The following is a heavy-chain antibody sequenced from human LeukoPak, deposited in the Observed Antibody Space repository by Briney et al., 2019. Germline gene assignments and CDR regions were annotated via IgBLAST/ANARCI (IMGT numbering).Heavy chain of an antibody. CDR3: ARFLHYYDSSGFFIDAFDI. D-gene: IGHD3-22*01. CDR1: GYTFTSYA. J-gene: IGHJ3*02. Sequence: GASVKVSCKASGYTFTSYAMNWVRQAPGQGLEWMGWINTNTGNPTYAQGFTGRFVFSLDTSVSTAYLQISSLKAEDTAVYYCARFLHYYDSSGFFIDAFDIWGQGTMDTVSS. CDR2: INTNTGNP. V-gene: IGHV7-4-1*02.